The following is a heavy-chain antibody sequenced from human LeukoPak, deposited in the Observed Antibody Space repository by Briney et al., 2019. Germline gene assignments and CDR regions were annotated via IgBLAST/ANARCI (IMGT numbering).Heavy chain of an antibody. CDR3: ARGEYYYDGGY. CDR1: GFTFRRYD. V-gene: IGHV3-13*01. D-gene: IGHD3-22*01. J-gene: IGHJ4*02. Sequence: GGSLRLSCAASGFTFRRYDMHWVRQGTGKGLDWVSGFGTTSDTYHPGSVKGRFTISRENAKNSLYLQMKSLRAEDTAVYYCARGEYYYDGGYWGQGTLVTVSS. CDR2: FGTTSDT.